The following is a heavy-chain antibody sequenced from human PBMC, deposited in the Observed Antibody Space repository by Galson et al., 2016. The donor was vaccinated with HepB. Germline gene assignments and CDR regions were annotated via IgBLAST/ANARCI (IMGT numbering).Heavy chain of an antibody. CDR3: AHRRTSADYGSGKDHYFDY. Sequence: PALVKPTQTLTLTCTFSGFSLSSSGVGVGWIRQSPGKALEWLALVYWNDNKRYSPSLKSRLTITKDTSKNQVALTLTNMDPVDTATYYCAHRRTSADYGSGKDHYFDYWGQGTLVTVSS. CDR2: VYWNDNK. D-gene: IGHD3-10*01. J-gene: IGHJ4*02. CDR1: GFSLSSSGVG. V-gene: IGHV2-5*01.